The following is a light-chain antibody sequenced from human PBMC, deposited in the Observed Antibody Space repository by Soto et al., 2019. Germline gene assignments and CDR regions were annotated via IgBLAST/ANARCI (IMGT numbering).Light chain of an antibody. J-gene: IGLJ1*01. CDR1: SSDVGGYNY. Sequence: QSALTQPPSASGSPGQSVTISCTGTSSDVGGYNYVSWYQQHPGKAPKLMIYEVSKRPSGVPDRFSGSKSGNTASLTVSGLQAEEEADYYCSSYAGSNNSVFGTGTKVTVL. V-gene: IGLV2-8*01. CDR3: SSYAGSNNSV. CDR2: EVS.